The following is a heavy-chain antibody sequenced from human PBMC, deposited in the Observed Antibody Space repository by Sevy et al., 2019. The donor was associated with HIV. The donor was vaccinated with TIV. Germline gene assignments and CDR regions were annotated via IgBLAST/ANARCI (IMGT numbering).Heavy chain of an antibody. J-gene: IGHJ4*02. CDR1: GFTLGDYA. CDR2: IRSTPYGGTP. Sequence: GGSLRLSCSGSGFTLGDYAINWVRQAPGKGLEWVGFIRSTPYGGTPEYAASVKGRFIISRDDSKNIAHLQMNNVKSEDTAVYYCSRPQGSVMVRGVLSEFDYWGQGTLVTVSS. CDR3: SRPQGSVMVRGVLSEFDY. V-gene: IGHV3-49*04. D-gene: IGHD3-10*01.